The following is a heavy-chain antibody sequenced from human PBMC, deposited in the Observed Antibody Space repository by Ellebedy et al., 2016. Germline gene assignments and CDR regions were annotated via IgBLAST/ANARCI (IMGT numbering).Heavy chain of an antibody. V-gene: IGHV4-59*01. J-gene: IGHJ6*02. CDR2: IYYSGST. CDR3: ARDRRGMDV. Sequence: SETLSLTCTVSGGSISSYYWSWFRQPPGKGLEWIGYIYYSGSTTYNPSLKSRVTTSVDTSKNQFSLKLSSVTAADTAVYYCARDRRGMDVWGQGTTVTVSS. CDR1: GGSISSYY.